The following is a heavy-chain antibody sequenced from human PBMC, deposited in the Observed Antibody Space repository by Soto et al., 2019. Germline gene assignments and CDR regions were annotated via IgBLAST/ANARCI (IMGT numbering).Heavy chain of an antibody. CDR1: GFTFSSYS. J-gene: IGHJ4*02. CDR3: ARGRGSGSYTFDY. Sequence: EVQLLESGGGLVQPGGSLRLSCAASGFTFSSYSMNWVRQAPGKGLEWVSYSSSSSSIIYADSVKGRFTISRDNAKNSLYLQMNSLRDEDTAVYYCARGRGSGSYTFDYWGQGTLVTVSS. CDR2: SSSSSSII. V-gene: IGHV3-48*02. D-gene: IGHD3-10*01.